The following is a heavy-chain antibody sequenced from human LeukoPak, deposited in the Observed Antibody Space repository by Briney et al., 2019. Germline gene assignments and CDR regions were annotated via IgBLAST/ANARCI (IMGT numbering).Heavy chain of an antibody. Sequence: PGGSLRLSCVASGFTFPNYWMNWVRQAPGKGLEWVANIEQDGSEKHYVDSVKGRFTISRDNAKNSLYLQMNSLRAEDTAVYYCAREQPMYPRYAFDIWGQGTMVTVSS. CDR1: GFTFPNYW. D-gene: IGHD3-10*02. J-gene: IGHJ3*02. CDR3: AREQPMYPRYAFDI. V-gene: IGHV3-7*03. CDR2: IEQDGSEK.